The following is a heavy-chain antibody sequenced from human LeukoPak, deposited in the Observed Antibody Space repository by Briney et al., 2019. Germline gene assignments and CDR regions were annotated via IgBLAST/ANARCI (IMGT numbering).Heavy chain of an antibody. CDR2: IYYSGST. J-gene: IGHJ3*02. D-gene: IGHD6-19*01. CDR3: AREVAVAGWGNAFDI. V-gene: IGHV4-59*12. CDR1: GGSISSYY. Sequence: SETLSLTCTVSGGSISSYYWSWIRQPPGKGLEWIGYIYYSGSTNYNPSLKSRVTISVDTSKNQFSLKLSSVTAADTAVYYCAREVAVAGWGNAFDIWGQGTMVTVSS.